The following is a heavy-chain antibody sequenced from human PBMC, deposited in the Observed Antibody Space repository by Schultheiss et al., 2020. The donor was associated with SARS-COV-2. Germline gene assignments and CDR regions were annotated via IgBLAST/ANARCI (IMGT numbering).Heavy chain of an antibody. CDR1: GGSISSYY. D-gene: IGHD2-21*01. CDR2: VYYSGST. J-gene: IGHJ4*02. V-gene: IGHV4-59*12. CDR3: ARHSHCGGDCLPPYFDY. Sequence: SETLSLTCNISGGSISSYYWSWIRQPPGKGLEWIGSVYYSGSTYYNPSLKSRVTISVDTSKNQFSLKLSSVTAADTAVYYCARHSHCGGDCLPPYFDYWGQGTLVTVSS.